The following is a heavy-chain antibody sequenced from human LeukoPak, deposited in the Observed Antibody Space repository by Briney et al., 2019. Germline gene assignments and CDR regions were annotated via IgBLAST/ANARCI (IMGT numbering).Heavy chain of an antibody. Sequence: GKSLKISCKGSGYSFTTYWIGWVRQMPGKGLEWMGIIYPGDSDTRYSPSFQGQVTVSADKSISTAYLQWSSLKASDTAMYYCARTPRYRGYDSAFDIWGQGTMVTVSS. CDR3: ARTPRYRGYDSAFDI. D-gene: IGHD5-12*01. V-gene: IGHV5-51*01. J-gene: IGHJ3*02. CDR1: GYSFTTYW. CDR2: IYPGDSDT.